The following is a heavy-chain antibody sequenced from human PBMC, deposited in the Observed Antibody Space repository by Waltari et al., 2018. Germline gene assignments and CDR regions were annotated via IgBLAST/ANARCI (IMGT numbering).Heavy chain of an antibody. Sequence: QLRLQESGPGLVKPSGTVSLSCAVSGDPVSSSYLWNWVRQSPQKGLEWIGQVHGSGRTNYSPSFASRVTVSLDTSKNLFSLEVTSATAADTAVYYCARDRGRGLYLDTWGPGTLVTVSP. D-gene: IGHD2-15*01. J-gene: IGHJ5*02. CDR2: VHGSGRT. CDR1: GDPVSSSYL. CDR3: ARDRGRGLYLDT. V-gene: IGHV4-4*02.